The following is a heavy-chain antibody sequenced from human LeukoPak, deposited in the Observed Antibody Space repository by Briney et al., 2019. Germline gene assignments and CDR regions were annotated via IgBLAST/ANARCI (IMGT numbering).Heavy chain of an antibody. CDR2: INPNSGGT. Sequence: ASVKVSCKASGYTFTGYYMHWVRQAPGQGLEWMGWINPNSGGTNYTQKFQGRVTMTRDTSISTAYMELSRLRSDDTAVYYCARDRRAGWYYYYMDVWGKGTTVTISS. V-gene: IGHV1-2*02. D-gene: IGHD2-15*01. J-gene: IGHJ6*03. CDR3: ARDRRAGWYYYYMDV. CDR1: GYTFTGYY.